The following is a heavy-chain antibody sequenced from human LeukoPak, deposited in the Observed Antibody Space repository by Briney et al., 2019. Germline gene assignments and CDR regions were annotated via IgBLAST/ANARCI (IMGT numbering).Heavy chain of an antibody. CDR3: ARDYGSGSYRWN. Sequence: PGGSLRLSCAASGFAVSSNTMSWVRQAQGGGLEWVSVIYSGGSTNYADSVKGRFTISRDNSKNTLYLQMSSLRAEDTAVYYCARDYGSGSYRWNWGQGTLVTVSS. CDR2: IYSGGST. J-gene: IGHJ4*02. CDR1: GFAVSSNT. D-gene: IGHD3-10*01. V-gene: IGHV3-53*01.